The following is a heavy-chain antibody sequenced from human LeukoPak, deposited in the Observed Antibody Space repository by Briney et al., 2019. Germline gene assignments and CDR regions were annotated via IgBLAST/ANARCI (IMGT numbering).Heavy chain of an antibody. J-gene: IGHJ6*03. CDR2: INSDGINT. V-gene: IGHV3-74*01. D-gene: IGHD5-12*01. CDR3: AKGGGYEAQYYYYYLDV. CDR1: GFTFSNYW. Sequence: GGSLRLSCAASGFTFSNYWMHWVRHAPGKGLVWVSRINSDGINTSYADSVKGRFTISRDNSKNTLYLQMKSLRAEDTAVYYCAKGGGYEAQYYYYYLDVWGKGTTVTISS.